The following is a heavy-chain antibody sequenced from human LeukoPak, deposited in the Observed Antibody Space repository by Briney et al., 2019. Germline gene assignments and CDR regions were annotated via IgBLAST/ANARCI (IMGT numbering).Heavy chain of an antibody. J-gene: IGHJ4*02. CDR1: GFTFSDYS. D-gene: IGHD3-9*01. V-gene: IGHV3-48*02. CDR2: ISSRSSSI. CDR3: ARVGYDILTGFHY. Sequence: SGGSLRLSCAASGFTFSDYSINWVRQAPGKGQEWVSFISSRSSSIYYADSVKGRFTTSRDNAKKSLYLQMNSLRDEDTAVYYCARVGYDILTGFHYWGQGTLVTVSS.